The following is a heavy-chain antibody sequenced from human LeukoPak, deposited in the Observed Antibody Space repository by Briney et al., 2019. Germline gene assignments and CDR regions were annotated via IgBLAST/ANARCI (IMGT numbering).Heavy chain of an antibody. CDR3: ARRGYYDSSGYPNWFDP. CDR1: GGSFSGYY. CDR2: INHSGST. Sequence: SETLSLTCAVYGGSFSGYYWSWIRQPPGKGLEWIGEINHSGSTNYNPSLKSRVTISVDTSKNQFSLKLSSVTAAATAVYYWARRGYYDSSGYPNWFDPWGQGTLVTVSS. J-gene: IGHJ5*02. D-gene: IGHD3-22*01. V-gene: IGHV4-34*01.